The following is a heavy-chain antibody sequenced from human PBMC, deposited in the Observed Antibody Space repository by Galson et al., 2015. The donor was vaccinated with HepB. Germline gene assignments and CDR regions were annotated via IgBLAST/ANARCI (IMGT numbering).Heavy chain of an antibody. CDR2: IIPIFGTV. D-gene: IGHD2-21*01. V-gene: IGHV1-69*13. CDR3: AQENVVVINDGGWFDP. Sequence: SVKVSCKASGITFNNNAIAWVRQAPGQGLEWMGGIIPIFGTVNYGQKFQGRVTITADESTGTVYMAMSSLTSDDTAIYYCAQENVVVINDGGWFDPWGQGTLVTASS. J-gene: IGHJ5*02. CDR1: GITFNNNA.